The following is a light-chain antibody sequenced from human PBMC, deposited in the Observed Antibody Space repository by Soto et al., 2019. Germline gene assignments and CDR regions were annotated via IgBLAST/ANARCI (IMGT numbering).Light chain of an antibody. Sequence: AIQLTQSPSSLSASVGDRVTITCRASQGISSALAWYQQKPGKAPNLLIFDVSNLESGVPSRFSGSGSGTDFTLTISSLQPEDFATYYCQQFNTYPITFGQGTRLEIK. CDR2: DVS. CDR1: QGISSA. J-gene: IGKJ5*01. CDR3: QQFNTYPIT. V-gene: IGKV1-13*02.